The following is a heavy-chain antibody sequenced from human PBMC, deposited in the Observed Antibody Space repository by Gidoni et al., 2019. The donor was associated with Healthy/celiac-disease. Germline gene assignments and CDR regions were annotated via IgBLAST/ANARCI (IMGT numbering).Heavy chain of an antibody. D-gene: IGHD3-3*01. CDR2: SSGSVGST. J-gene: IGHJ2*01. CDR1: GFTFSSYA. CDR3: AKAGVLRFLEWLRRDWYFDL. Sequence: EVQLLESGGGLVQPGGSLRLSCAASGFTFSSYALSGVRQAPGKGLEWVSASSGSVGSTYYADSVKGRFTISRDNSKNTLYLQMNSLRAEDTAVYYCAKAGVLRFLEWLRRDWYFDLWGRGTLVTVSS. V-gene: IGHV3-23*01.